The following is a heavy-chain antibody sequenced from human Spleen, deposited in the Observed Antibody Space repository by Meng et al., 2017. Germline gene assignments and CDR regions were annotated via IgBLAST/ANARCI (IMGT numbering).Heavy chain of an antibody. D-gene: IGHD3-9*01. CDR2: IRSTAYGGTT. Sequence: GGSLRLSCTGSGFTFVDYVLTWVRQAPGRGLEWVGFIRSTAYGGTTEYAASVKDRFTISRDDSKSIAYLQMNNLKTEDTAVYYCTIASSYDLLTGYYTGNPWNYGMDVWGQGTTVTVSS. CDR3: TIASSYDLLTGYYTGNPWNYGMDV. J-gene: IGHJ6*02. CDR1: GFTFVDYV. V-gene: IGHV3-49*04.